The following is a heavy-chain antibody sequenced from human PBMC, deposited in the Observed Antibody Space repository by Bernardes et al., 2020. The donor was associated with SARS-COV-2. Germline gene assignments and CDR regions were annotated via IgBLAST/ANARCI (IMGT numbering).Heavy chain of an antibody. J-gene: IGHJ4*02. CDR3: ARSRRNVHTTTQFLALDFDY. CDR1: GGSLNRYF. CDR2: IYYTGDT. D-gene: IGHD3-3*01. Sequence: AEPLSLTCTVSGGSLNRYFGSWLRQSPGKGLEWIGYIYYTGDTIYSPSLRSRVSIALDTSKTHFSLKLNSVTAADTAVYYCARSRRNVHTTTQFLALDFDYWGQGVLVTVSS. V-gene: IGHV4-59*01.